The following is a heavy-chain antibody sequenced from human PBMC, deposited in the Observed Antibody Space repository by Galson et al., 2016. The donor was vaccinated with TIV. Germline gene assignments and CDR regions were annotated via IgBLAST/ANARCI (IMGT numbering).Heavy chain of an antibody. V-gene: IGHV1-69*02. CDR2: IIPILGIA. CDR3: ASDHEGDSWSGSYRVGYYNFMDV. D-gene: IGHD3-3*01. J-gene: IGHJ6*03. Sequence: SVKVSCKASGGTFSSFTISWVRQAPGQGLEWMGRIIPILGIANYVQKFQGRLSIIADKSTSTAYMEMSSLRSEDTAVYYCASDHEGDSWSGSYRVGYYNFMDVWGKGTTVTVSS. CDR1: GGTFSSFT.